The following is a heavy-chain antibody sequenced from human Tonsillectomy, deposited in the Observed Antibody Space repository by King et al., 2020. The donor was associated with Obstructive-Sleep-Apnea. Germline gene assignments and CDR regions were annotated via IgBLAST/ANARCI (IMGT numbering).Heavy chain of an antibody. CDR2: INSDGSNT. V-gene: IGHV3-74*01. D-gene: IGHD6-19*01. J-gene: IGHJ3*01. CDR1: GFTFSTYW. CDR3: ARDGGYSSGGDAFDV. Sequence: VQLVESGGGLVQPGGSLRLSCGASGFTFSTYWMHWVRQAPGKGLVWVSRINSDGSNTDYADSVKGRFTISRDNAKHTLYLQMNSLRADDTAVYYCARDGGYSSGGDAFDVWGQGTMVTVSS.